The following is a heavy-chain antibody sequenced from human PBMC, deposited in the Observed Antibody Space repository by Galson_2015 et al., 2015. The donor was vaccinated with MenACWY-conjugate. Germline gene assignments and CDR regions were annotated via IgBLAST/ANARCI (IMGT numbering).Heavy chain of an antibody. CDR1: GFTFSNYW. D-gene: IGHD6-25*01. V-gene: IGHV3-7*03. CDR3: ARQYSNGYHS. CDR2: IKQDGSEK. Sequence: SLRLSCAASGFTFSNYWMGWVRQAPGKGLEWVANIKQDGSEKYYVDSMKGRFTISRDNTKNALFLQMNSLRAEDTAMYYCARQYSNGYHSWGQGILVTVSS. J-gene: IGHJ5*01.